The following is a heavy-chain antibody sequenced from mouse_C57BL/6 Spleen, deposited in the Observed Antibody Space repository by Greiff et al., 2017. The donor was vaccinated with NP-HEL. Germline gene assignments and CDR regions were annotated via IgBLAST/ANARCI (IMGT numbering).Heavy chain of an antibody. Sequence: VQLQQPGAELVKPGASVKLSCKASGYTFTSYWMHWVKQRPGQGLEWIGMIRPNSGSTNYNEKFKSKATLSVDKSTSTGYLQISSLTSEDSAVYYCARGGNYENNFDYWGQGTTLTVSS. V-gene: IGHV1-64*01. J-gene: IGHJ2*01. D-gene: IGHD2-1*01. CDR2: IRPNSGST. CDR3: ARGGNYENNFDY. CDR1: GYTFTSYW.